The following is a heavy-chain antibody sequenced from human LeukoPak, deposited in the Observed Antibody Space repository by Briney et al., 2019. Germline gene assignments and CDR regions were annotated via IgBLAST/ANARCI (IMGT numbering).Heavy chain of an antibody. V-gene: IGHV1-69*04. CDR2: IIPIFGIA. D-gene: IGHD3-3*01. J-gene: IGHJ4*02. Sequence: SVKVSCKASGGTFSSYAISWVRQAPGQGLEWMGRIIPIFGIANYAQKFQGRVTITADKSTSTAYMELSSLRSDDTAVYYCARVETMYDFWSGYYPSKLYYFDYWGQGTLVTVSS. CDR3: ARVETMYDFWSGYYPSKLYYFDY. CDR1: GGTFSSYA.